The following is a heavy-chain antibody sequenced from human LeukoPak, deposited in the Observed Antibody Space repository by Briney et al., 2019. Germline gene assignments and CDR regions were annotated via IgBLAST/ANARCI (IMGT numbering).Heavy chain of an antibody. CDR2: INPSGGST. CDR3: ARDHSQSAAIQSEYFQH. V-gene: IGHV1-46*01. CDR1: GYTFTSYY. Sequence: ASVKVSCRASGYTFTSYYMHWVRQAPGQGLEWMGIINPSGGSTSYAQKFQGRVTMTRDMSTSTVYMELSSLRSEDTAVYYCARDHSQSAAIQSEYFQHWGQGTLVTVSS. D-gene: IGHD2-2*02. J-gene: IGHJ1*01.